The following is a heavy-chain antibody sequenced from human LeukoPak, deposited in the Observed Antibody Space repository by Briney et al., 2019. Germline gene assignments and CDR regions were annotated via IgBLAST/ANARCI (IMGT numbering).Heavy chain of an antibody. Sequence: AGGSLRLSCAASGFSSYGMHWVRQAPGKGLEWVAVIWYDESNKYYADSVKGRFTISRGNSRNTLYLQMNSLRAEDTAVYYCARDGFSSSWYGRALDYWGQGTLVTVSS. CDR1: GFSSYG. V-gene: IGHV3-33*01. D-gene: IGHD6-13*01. J-gene: IGHJ4*02. CDR3: ARDGFSSSWYGRALDY. CDR2: IWYDESNK.